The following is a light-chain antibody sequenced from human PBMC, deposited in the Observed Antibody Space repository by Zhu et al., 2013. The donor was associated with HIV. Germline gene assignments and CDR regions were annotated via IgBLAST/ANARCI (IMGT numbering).Light chain of an antibody. J-gene: IGLJ2*01. CDR1: TSNVGSNS. CDR3: GTWDNSLGI. CDR2: DNN. Sequence: QSVLTQPPSVSAAPGQNITISCSGSTSNVGSNSVSWYQQLPGTAPKLLIFDNNKRLSGIPDRFSGSKSGTSATLAIAGLQTGDEADYYCGTWDNSLGIFGGGTKLTVL. V-gene: IGLV1-51*01.